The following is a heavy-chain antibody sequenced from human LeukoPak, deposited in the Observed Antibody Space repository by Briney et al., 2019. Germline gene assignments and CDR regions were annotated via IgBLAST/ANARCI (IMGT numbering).Heavy chain of an antibody. Sequence: GASVKVSCKASGYTFTSYGISWVRQAPGQGLEWMGWISAYNGNTNYAQKLQGRVTMTTDTSTSTAYMELRSPRSDDTAVYYCARVRSYYDSSAYDYWGQGTLVTVSS. CDR2: ISAYNGNT. J-gene: IGHJ4*02. CDR1: GYTFTSYG. CDR3: ARVRSYYDSSAYDY. V-gene: IGHV1-18*01. D-gene: IGHD3-22*01.